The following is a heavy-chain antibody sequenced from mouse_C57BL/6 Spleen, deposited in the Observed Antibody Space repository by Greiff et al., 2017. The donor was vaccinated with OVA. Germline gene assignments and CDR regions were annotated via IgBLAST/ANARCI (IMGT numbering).Heavy chain of an antibody. V-gene: IGHV1-64*01. CDR3: ALGAYGSRFDY. D-gene: IGHD1-1*01. CDR1: GYTFTSYW. J-gene: IGHJ2*01. Sequence: QVQLQQPGAELVKPGASVKLSCKASGYTFTSYWMHWVKQRPGQGLEWIGMIHPNSGSTNYNEKFKSKATLTVDKSSSTAYMQISSLTSEDSAVYYCALGAYGSRFDYWGQGTTLTVSS. CDR2: IHPNSGST.